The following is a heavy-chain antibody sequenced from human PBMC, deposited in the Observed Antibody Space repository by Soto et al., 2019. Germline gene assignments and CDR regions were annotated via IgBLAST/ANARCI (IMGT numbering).Heavy chain of an antibody. Sequence: EVQLVESGGGLVQPGGSLRLSCAVSGFTYGAYEMNWVRQAPGKGLEWVSYISSSGSIRYYADSVQGRFTISRDNANNSLYLQMNSLRAEDTAVYYCARDSRTLDRGVTYGMDVWGQGTTVTVSS. J-gene: IGHJ6*02. CDR3: ARDSRTLDRGVTYGMDV. CDR2: ISSSGSIR. V-gene: IGHV3-48*03. CDR1: GFTYGAYE. D-gene: IGHD3-10*01.